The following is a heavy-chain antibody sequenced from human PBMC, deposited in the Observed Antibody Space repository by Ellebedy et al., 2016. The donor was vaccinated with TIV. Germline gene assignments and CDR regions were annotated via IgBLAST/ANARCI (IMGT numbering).Heavy chain of an antibody. Sequence: SETLSLXXAVYGGSFSGYYWSWIRQPPGKGLEWIGEINHSGSTNYNPSLKSRVTISVDTSKNQFSLKPSSVTAADTAVYYCARGLLPDIVVVVAAPPAFDYWGQGTLVTVSS. D-gene: IGHD2-15*01. V-gene: IGHV4-34*01. J-gene: IGHJ4*02. CDR3: ARGLLPDIVVVVAAPPAFDY. CDR2: INHSGST. CDR1: GGSFSGYY.